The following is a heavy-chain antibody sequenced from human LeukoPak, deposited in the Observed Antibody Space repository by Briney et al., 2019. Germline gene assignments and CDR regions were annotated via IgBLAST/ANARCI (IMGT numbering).Heavy chain of an antibody. CDR2: ISSSGSTI. Sequence: GGSLRLSCAASGFTFSSYSMNWVRQAPGKGLEWVSYISSSGSTIYYADSVKGRFTISRDSAKNSLYLQMNSLRAEDTAVYYCARNLGFGEKIGPNWFDPWGQGTLVTVSS. CDR1: GFTFSSYS. J-gene: IGHJ5*02. CDR3: ARNLGFGEKIGPNWFDP. D-gene: IGHD3-10*01. V-gene: IGHV3-48*04.